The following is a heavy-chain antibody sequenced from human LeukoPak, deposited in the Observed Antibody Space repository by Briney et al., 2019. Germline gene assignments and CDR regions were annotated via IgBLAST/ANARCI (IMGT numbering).Heavy chain of an antibody. V-gene: IGHV4-59*08. CDR1: GGSISSYY. J-gene: IGHJ1*01. Sequence: KASEALSLTCTVSGGSISSYYWSWIRQPPGKGLEWIGYIYYSGSTNYNPSLKSRVTKSVDTSKNQFSLKLSSVTAADTAVYYCARTLGIAVAGPAGYFQHWGQGTLATVSS. D-gene: IGHD6-19*01. CDR2: IYYSGST. CDR3: ARTLGIAVAGPAGYFQH.